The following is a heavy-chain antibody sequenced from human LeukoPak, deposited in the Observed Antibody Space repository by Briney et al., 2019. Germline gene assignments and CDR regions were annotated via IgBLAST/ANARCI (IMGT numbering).Heavy chain of an antibody. J-gene: IGHJ6*04. CDR2: ISSSGSTI. V-gene: IGHV3-48*04. D-gene: IGHD3-10*02. Sequence: GALVLSCAASGFTFSSYGMSWVRQAPGKGLEWVSYISSSGSTIYYADSVKGRFTISRDNAKNSLYLQMNSLRAEDTAVYYCAELGITMIGGVWGKGTTVTISS. CDR1: GFTFSSYG. CDR3: AELGITMIGGV.